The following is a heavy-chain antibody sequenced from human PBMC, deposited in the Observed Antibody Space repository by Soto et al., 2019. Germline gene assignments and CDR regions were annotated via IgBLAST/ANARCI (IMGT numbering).Heavy chain of an antibody. Sequence: GSLRLSCAASGFTFSSYAMSWVRQAPGKGLEWVSAISGSGGSTYYADSVKGRFTISRDNSKNTLYLQMNSLRAEDTAVYYCAKHSLPNYYDSSGYYFDYWGQGTLVTVSS. CDR1: GFTFSSYA. D-gene: IGHD3-22*01. CDR3: AKHSLPNYYDSSGYYFDY. CDR2: ISGSGGST. J-gene: IGHJ4*02. V-gene: IGHV3-23*01.